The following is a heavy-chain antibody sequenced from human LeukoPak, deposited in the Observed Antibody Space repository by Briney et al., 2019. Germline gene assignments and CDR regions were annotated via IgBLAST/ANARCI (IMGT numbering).Heavy chain of an antibody. J-gene: IGHJ4*02. D-gene: IGHD3-10*01. CDR3: ARDGSGRVPEMSAPDY. Sequence: GGSLRLSCAASGFTFSSYTMNWVRQAPGKGLEWVSSISSRSNFIYYADSVKGRFTISRDNAKNSLYLQMNSLRAEDTAVYYCARDGSGRVPEMSAPDYWGQGTLVTVSS. V-gene: IGHV3-21*01. CDR1: GFTFSSYT. CDR2: ISSRSNFI.